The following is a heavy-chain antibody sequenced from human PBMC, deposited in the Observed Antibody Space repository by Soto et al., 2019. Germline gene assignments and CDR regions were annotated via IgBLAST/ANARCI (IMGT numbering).Heavy chain of an antibody. V-gene: IGHV4-31*03. J-gene: IGHJ4*02. D-gene: IGHD3-22*01. CDR1: GGSISSGGYY. CDR2: IYYSGST. Sequence: SETQSLTCTVSGGSISSGGYYWSWIRQHPGKGLEWIGYIYYSGSTYYNPSLKSRVTISVDTSKNQFSLKLSSVTAADTAVYYCARDTLSSGYLSGWGQGTLVTSPQ. CDR3: ARDTLSSGYLSG.